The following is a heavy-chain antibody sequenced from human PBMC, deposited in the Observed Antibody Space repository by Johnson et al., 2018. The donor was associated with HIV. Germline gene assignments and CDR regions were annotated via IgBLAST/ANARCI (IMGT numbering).Heavy chain of an antibody. CDR2: ISWNSGSI. CDR3: AKDHDYYDSSGSILGAFDI. V-gene: IGHV3-9*01. J-gene: IGHJ3*02. Sequence: VQLVEYGGGLVKPGGSLRLSCAASGFTVSSYAMSWVRLNPGKGLEWVSGISWNSGSIGYADSVKGRFTISRDNAKNSLYLQMNSLRAEDTALYYCAKDHDYYDSSGSILGAFDIWGQGTMVTVSS. CDR1: GFTVSSYA. D-gene: IGHD3-22*01.